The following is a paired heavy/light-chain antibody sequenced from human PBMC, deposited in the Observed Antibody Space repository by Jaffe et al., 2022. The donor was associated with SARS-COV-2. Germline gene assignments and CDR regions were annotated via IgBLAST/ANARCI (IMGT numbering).Light chain of an antibody. CDR3: QQYNNYST. V-gene: IGKV1-5*03. CDR1: QSISVW. J-gene: IGKJ1*01. Sequence: DIQMTQSPSTLSASVGDRVTITCRASQSISVWLAWFQQKPGKAPKLLIYKASTLESGVPSRFSGSGSGTEFTLTISSLQPEDFATYYCQQYNNYSTFGQGTKVEIK. CDR2: KAS.
Heavy chain of an antibody. Sequence: QVHLVQSGSEVKKPGASVKVSCKASGYTFTDYLMHWVRQAPGQGLEWMGRINLNAGSIHYAQKFQGRVSMTRDTSTSTVYMELSSLRSEDTAVYYCARVYMAYASPPDYWGQGTLVIVSS. V-gene: IGHV1-46*01. CDR1: GYTFTDYL. CDR2: INLNAGSI. CDR3: ARVYMAYASPPDY. J-gene: IGHJ4*02. D-gene: IGHD4-17*01.